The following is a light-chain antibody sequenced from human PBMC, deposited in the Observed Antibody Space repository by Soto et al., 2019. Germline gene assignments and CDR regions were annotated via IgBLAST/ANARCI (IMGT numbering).Light chain of an antibody. CDR2: EVT. CDR1: TSDVGGFNF. J-gene: IGLJ1*01. Sequence: QSALTQPASVSGSPGQSITISCTGTTSDVGGFNFVSWYQQHPGKAPRLMIYEVTYRPSGVSSRFSGSKSGNTASLTISGLQAEDEADYYCSSFTSYTSHDVFGTGTTLTVL. V-gene: IGLV2-14*01. CDR3: SSFTSYTSHDV.